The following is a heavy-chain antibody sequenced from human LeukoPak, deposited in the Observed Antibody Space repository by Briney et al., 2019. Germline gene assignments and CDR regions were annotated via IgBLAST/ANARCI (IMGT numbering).Heavy chain of an antibody. Sequence: PGESLKISCKTSGYSFTFYWIGWVRQLPGKGLEWMGIIYPDDSDTRYSPSFQGQVTISVDKSLRTAYLQWSSLKASDTAIYYCARVGRAGSRFVDYWGQGTLVTVSS. V-gene: IGHV5-51*01. D-gene: IGHD3-16*01. J-gene: IGHJ4*02. CDR3: ARVGRAGSRFVDY. CDR1: GYSFTFYW. CDR2: IYPDDSDT.